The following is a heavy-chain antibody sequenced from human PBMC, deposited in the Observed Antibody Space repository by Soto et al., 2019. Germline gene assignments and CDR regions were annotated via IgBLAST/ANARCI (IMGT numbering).Heavy chain of an antibody. CDR1: GGSISSGGYS. CDR2: IYHSGST. CDR3: ARVRAP. J-gene: IGHJ5*02. V-gene: IGHV4-30-2*01. Sequence: QLQLQESGSGLVKPSQTLSLTCAVSGGSISSGGYSWSWIRQPPGKGLEWIGYIYHSGSTYYIPSLQTRVTISVDRSMNQFSLWPRSVTAADTAVYYCARVRAPWGQGSLVTVSS.